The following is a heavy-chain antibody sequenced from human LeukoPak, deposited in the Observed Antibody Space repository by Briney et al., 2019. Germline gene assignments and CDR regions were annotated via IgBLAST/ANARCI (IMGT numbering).Heavy chain of an antibody. J-gene: IGHJ4*02. CDR3: ARRRSSSWSFDS. CDR2: IYYSGST. Sequence: SETLSLTCTVSGGSINSYYWSWIRQPPGKELERMGNIYYSGSTNYNPSLKSRVTISVDTSKNHLSLRLTSVTAADTAVYYCARRRSSSWSFDSWGQGTLVTVSS. D-gene: IGHD6-13*01. V-gene: IGHV4-59*08. CDR1: GGSINSYY.